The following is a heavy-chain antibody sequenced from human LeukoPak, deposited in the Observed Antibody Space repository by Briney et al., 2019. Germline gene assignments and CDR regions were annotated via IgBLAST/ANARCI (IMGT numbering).Heavy chain of an antibody. V-gene: IGHV4-34*01. CDR1: GGSFSGYY. CDR3: ARGRVAARLNWFDP. Sequence: SGTLSLTCAVYGGSFSGYYWSWIRQPPGKGLEWIGEINHSGSTNYNPSLKSRVTISVDTSKNQFSLKLSSVTAADTAVYYCARGRVAARLNWFDPWGQGTLVTVSS. J-gene: IGHJ5*02. CDR2: INHSGST. D-gene: IGHD6-6*01.